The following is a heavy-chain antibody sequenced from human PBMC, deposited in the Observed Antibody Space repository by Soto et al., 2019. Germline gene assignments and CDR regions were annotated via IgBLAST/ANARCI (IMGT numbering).Heavy chain of an antibody. CDR2: IIPILGIA. D-gene: IGHD1-1*01. J-gene: IGHJ6*02. V-gene: IGHV1-69*02. CDR3: ARLEEHLERRGERYYYYGMDV. CDR1: GGTFSSYT. Sequence: QVQLVQSGAEVKKPGSSVKVSCKASGGTFSSYTISWVRQAPGQGLEWMGRIIPILGIANYAQKFQGRVTSTADKSTSTAYMELSSLRSEDTAVYYCARLEEHLERRGERYYYYGMDVWGQGTTVTVSS.